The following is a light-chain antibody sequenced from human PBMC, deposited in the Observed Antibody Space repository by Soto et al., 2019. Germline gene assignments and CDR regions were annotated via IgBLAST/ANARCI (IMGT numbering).Light chain of an antibody. V-gene: IGKV3-20*01. CDR1: QSVSSSY. CDR3: QQYGSSPWT. CDR2: GAS. J-gene: IGKJ1*01. Sequence: EIVLTQSPGTLSLSPGERATLSCRASQSVSSSYLAWYQQKPGQAPRLLIYGASSRATGIPARVSGSGSGTDFALTISRLEPEDFAVYYCQQYGSSPWTFGQGTKVESK.